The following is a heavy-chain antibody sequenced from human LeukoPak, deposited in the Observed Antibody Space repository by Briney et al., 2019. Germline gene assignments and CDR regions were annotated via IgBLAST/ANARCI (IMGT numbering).Heavy chain of an antibody. CDR3: AKRGVVIRVILVGFHKEAYYFDS. V-gene: IGHV3-23*01. CDR2: ISGSGGRT. D-gene: IGHD3-22*01. J-gene: IGHJ4*02. Sequence: TGGSLRLSCAVSGITLSNYGTSWVRQAPGKGLEWVAGISGSGGRTNYADSVKGRFTISRDNPKNTLYLQMNSLRAEDTSVYFCAKRGVVIRVILVGFHKEAYYFDSWGQGALVTVSS. CDR1: GITLSNYG.